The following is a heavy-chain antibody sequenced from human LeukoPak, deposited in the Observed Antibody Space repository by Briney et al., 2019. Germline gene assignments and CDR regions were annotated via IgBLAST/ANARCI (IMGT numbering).Heavy chain of an antibody. D-gene: IGHD1-26*01. CDR2: INAYNGNT. CDR3: ARARGYGSWYYFDY. CDR1: GYTFTGYY. Sequence: ASVKVSCKASGYTFTGYYMHWVRQAPGQGLEWMGWINAYNGNTNYAQRLQGRVTMTTDTSTSTAYMELRSLRSDDTAVYYCARARGYGSWYYFDYWGQGTLVTVSS. J-gene: IGHJ4*02. V-gene: IGHV1-18*04.